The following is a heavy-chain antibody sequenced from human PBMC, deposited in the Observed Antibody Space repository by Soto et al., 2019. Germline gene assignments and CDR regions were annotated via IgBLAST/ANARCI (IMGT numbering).Heavy chain of an antibody. CDR2: IKQDGSEK. Sequence: PGGSLRLSCAASGFTFSSYWMSWVRQAPGKGLEWVANIKQDGSEKYYVDSVKGRFTISRDNAKNSLYLQMNSLRAEDTAVYYCTRKYVDTAMVSLYGMDVWGQGTTVTVSS. D-gene: IGHD5-18*01. CDR3: TRKYVDTAMVSLYGMDV. V-gene: IGHV3-7*05. CDR1: GFTFSSYW. J-gene: IGHJ6*02.